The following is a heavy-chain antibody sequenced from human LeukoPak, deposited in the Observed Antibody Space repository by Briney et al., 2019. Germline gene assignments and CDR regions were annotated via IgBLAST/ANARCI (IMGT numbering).Heavy chain of an antibody. Sequence: SETLSLTCTVSGGSINSGSYYWSWIRQPAGKGLEWIGRIYTSWSTNYNPSLKSRVTISVDTSKNRFSLKLSSVTAADTAVYYCARDPPYYYDSSGSDSGYWGQGTLVTVSS. CDR2: IYTSWST. CDR3: ARDPPYYYDSSGSDSGY. CDR1: GGSINSGSYY. D-gene: IGHD3-22*01. V-gene: IGHV4-61*02. J-gene: IGHJ4*02.